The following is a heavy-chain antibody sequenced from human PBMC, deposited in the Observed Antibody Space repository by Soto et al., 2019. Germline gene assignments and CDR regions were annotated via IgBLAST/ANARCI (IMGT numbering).Heavy chain of an antibody. CDR1: GYTFTSYD. CDR3: ARAWTTYIEIFGVVIVPWGMDV. V-gene: IGHV1-8*01. Sequence: ASVKVSCKASGYTFTSYDINWVRQATGQGLEWMGWMNPNSGNTGYAQKFQGRVTMTRNTSISTAYMELSSLRSEDTAVYYCARAWTTYIEIFGVVIVPWGMDVWGQGTTVTVSS. D-gene: IGHD3-3*01. CDR2: MNPNSGNT. J-gene: IGHJ6*02.